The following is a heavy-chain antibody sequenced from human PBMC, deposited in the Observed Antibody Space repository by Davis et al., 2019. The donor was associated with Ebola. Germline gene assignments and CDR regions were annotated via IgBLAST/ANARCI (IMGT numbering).Heavy chain of an antibody. V-gene: IGHV3-30-3*01. J-gene: IGHJ6*04. D-gene: IGHD5-18*01. CDR3: ARDRNYDTAQSGMDV. CDR1: GFTFSSYA. CDR2: ISYDGSNK. Sequence: GESLKISCAASGFTFSSYAMHWVRQAPGKGLEWVAVISYDGSNKYYADSVKGRFTISRDNSKNTLYLQMNSLRAEDTAVYYCARDRNYDTAQSGMDVWGKGTTVTVSS.